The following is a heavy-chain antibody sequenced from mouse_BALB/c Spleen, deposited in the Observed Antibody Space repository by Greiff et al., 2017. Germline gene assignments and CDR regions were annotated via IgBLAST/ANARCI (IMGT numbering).Heavy chain of an antibody. CDR2: IYPGSGST. CDR3: TGGSSWPYYFDY. D-gene: IGHD1-1*01. CDR1: GYTFTSYW. V-gene: IGHV1S22*01. J-gene: IGHJ2*01. Sequence: LQQPGSELVRPGASVKLSCKASGYTFTSYWMHWVKQRPGQGLEWIGNIYPGSGSTNYDEKFKSKATLTVDTSSSTAYMQLSSLTSEDSAVYYCTGGSSWPYYFDYWGQGTTLTVSS.